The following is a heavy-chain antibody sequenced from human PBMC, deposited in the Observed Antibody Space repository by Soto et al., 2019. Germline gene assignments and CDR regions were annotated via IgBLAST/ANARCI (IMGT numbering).Heavy chain of an antibody. CDR3: ARTFDTITYYFDY. CDR2: ISFDGNII. Sequence: GGSLRLSCAASDFSFSSYAMLWIRQAPGKGLEWLAVISFDGNIIQYADSVKGRFIVSRDNSKNTLYLQMNSLRGDDTAVYYCARTFDTITYYFDYWGQGTLVTVSS. V-gene: IGHV3-30-3*01. CDR1: DFSFSSYA. D-gene: IGHD3-9*01. J-gene: IGHJ4*02.